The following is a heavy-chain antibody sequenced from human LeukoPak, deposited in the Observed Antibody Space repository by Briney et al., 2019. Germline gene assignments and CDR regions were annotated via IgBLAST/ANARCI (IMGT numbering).Heavy chain of an antibody. V-gene: IGHV7-4-1*02. J-gene: IGHJ4*02. D-gene: IGHD5-18*01. CDR3: GRDPRLGIRGYTYGYIDY. Sequence: RASVKVSCKTSGYTFSSYTIIWVRQAPGQGLEWMGWINTNTGNPTYAQGFTGRYVFSLDTSVSTAYLQISGLTADDTAVYFCGRDPRLGIRGYTYGYIDYWGQGTLVTVSS. CDR1: GYTFSSYT. CDR2: INTNTGNP.